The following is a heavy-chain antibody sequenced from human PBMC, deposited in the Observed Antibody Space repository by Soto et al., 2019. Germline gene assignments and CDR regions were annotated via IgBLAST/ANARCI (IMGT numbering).Heavy chain of an antibody. CDR1: GFTLSGYA. J-gene: IGHJ6*03. Sequence: EVQLAESGGGLAQPGGSLRLSCAASGFTLSGYAMDWVRQAPGKGLEYVSGISSNGVGTYYANSVQGRFTISRDNSKNTVYLQMGSLRHEERAVYYSARRARTDFYYMDVWGKGTTVTVSS. CDR3: ARRARTDFYYMDV. CDR2: ISSNGVGT. V-gene: IGHV3-64*01. D-gene: IGHD6-6*01.